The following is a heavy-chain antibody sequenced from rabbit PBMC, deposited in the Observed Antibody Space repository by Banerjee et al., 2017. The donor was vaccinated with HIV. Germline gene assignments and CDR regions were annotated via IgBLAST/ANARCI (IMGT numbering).Heavy chain of an antibody. CDR3: HSYDDYGDWDL. Sequence: QSLEESGGDLVKPEGSLTLTCTASGFSFSSSYYMCWVRQAPGKGLELIACIYTSSGSTWYASWVNGRFTISRSTSLNTVDLKMTSLTAADTATYFCHSYDDYGDWDLWGQGTLVTVS. D-gene: IGHD2-1*01. V-gene: IGHV1S43*01. CDR2: IYTSSGST. J-gene: IGHJ3*01. CDR1: GFSFSSSYY.